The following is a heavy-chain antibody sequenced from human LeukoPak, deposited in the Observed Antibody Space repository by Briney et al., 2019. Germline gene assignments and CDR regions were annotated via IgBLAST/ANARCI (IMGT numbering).Heavy chain of an antibody. J-gene: IGHJ3*02. CDR1: GGSISSSSYY. D-gene: IGHD3-10*01. Sequence: SETLSLTCTVSGGSISSSSYYWGWIRQPPGKGLEWIGSIYYSGSTYYNPSLKSRVTISVDTSENQFSLKLSSVTAADTAVYYCATDRGREDILPDAFDIWGQGTMVTVSS. V-gene: IGHV4-39*07. CDR3: ATDRGREDILPDAFDI. CDR2: IYYSGST.